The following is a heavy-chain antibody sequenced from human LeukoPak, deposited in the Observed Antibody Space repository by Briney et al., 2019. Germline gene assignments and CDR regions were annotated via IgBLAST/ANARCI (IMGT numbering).Heavy chain of an antibody. V-gene: IGHV4-59*01. CDR3: ARRTYFYDSSGYYFDY. Sequence: SETLSLTCTVSGGSNSSYYWSWIRQPPGKGLECIGYIYYSGSTNYNPSLKSRVTISVDTSKNQFSLKLSSVTAADTAVYYCARRTYFYDSSGYYFDYWGQGTLVTVSS. CDR2: IYYSGST. J-gene: IGHJ4*02. CDR1: GGSNSSYY. D-gene: IGHD3-22*01.